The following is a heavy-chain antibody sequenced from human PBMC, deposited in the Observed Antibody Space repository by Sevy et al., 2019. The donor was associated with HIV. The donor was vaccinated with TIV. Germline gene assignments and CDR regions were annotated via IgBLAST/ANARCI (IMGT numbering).Heavy chain of an antibody. Sequence: GGSLRLSCAASGVAFYEYSMSWIRQAPGKGLEWVATLSFGCGKINYADSVKGRFTISRDNSKNSFYLQMDNLRVEDTALYYCAREGCSRPHDYWGQGTRVTVSS. J-gene: IGHJ4*02. CDR1: GVAFYEYS. V-gene: IGHV3-23*01. D-gene: IGHD2-8*01. CDR3: AREGCSRPHDY. CDR2: LSFGCGKI.